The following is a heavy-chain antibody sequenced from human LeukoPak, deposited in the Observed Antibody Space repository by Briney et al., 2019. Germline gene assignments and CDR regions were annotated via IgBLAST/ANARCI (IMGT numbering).Heavy chain of an antibody. CDR3: ARGRNYSY. V-gene: IGHV4-34*01. Sequence: SETLSLTCAVYGGSFSGYYWSWIRQPPGKGLEWIGEINHSGSTNYNPSLKRRVTISVDTSKNQFSLKLSSVTAADTAVYYCARGRNYSYWGQGTLVTVSS. CDR1: GGSFSGYY. J-gene: IGHJ4*02. CDR2: INHSGST. D-gene: IGHD1-14*01.